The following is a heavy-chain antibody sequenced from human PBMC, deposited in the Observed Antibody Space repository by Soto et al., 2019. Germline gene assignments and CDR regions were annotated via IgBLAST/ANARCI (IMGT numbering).Heavy chain of an antibody. V-gene: IGHV4-31*03. CDR1: GGSISSGGYY. D-gene: IGHD2-15*01. Sequence: SETLSLTCTVSGGSISSGGYYWSWIRQHPGKGLEWIGYIYYSGSTYYNPSLKSRVTISVDTSKNQFSLKLSSVTAADTAVYYCARAGVMPDIVSDRMDVWGQRTTVIVS. J-gene: IGHJ6*02. CDR3: ARAGVMPDIVSDRMDV. CDR2: IYYSGST.